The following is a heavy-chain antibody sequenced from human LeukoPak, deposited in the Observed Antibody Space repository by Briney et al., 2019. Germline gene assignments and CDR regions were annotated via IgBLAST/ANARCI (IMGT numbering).Heavy chain of an antibody. CDR3: ARDFKYAFDN. J-gene: IGHJ4*02. CDR1: GFTFSDYS. V-gene: IGHV3-48*01. Sequence: GGSLRLSCAASGFTFSDYSMNWVRQAPGKGLEWISYIGIDSGNTNYADSVKGRFTISGDKAKNSLYLQMNSLRVEDTAVYYCARDFKYAFDNWGQGTLVTVSS. D-gene: IGHD2-2*01. CDR2: IGIDSGNT.